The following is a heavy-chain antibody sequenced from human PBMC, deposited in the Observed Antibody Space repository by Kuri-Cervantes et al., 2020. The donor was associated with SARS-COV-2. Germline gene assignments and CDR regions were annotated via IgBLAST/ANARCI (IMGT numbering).Heavy chain of an antibody. Sequence: GESLKISCAASGFTFSSYWMHWVRQAPGKGLVWVSRINSDGSSTSYADSVKGRFTISRDNSKNTLYLQMNTLKTEDTAVYYCARDLKEQWLVFDYWGQGTLVTVSS. J-gene: IGHJ4*02. D-gene: IGHD6-19*01. V-gene: IGHV3-74*01. CDR2: INSDGSST. CDR1: GFTFSSYW. CDR3: ARDLKEQWLVFDY.